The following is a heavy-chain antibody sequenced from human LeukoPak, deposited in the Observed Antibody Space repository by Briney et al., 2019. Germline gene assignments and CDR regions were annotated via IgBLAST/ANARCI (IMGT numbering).Heavy chain of an antibody. CDR1: GFTFSSYG. V-gene: IGHV3-30*02. Sequence: GGSLRLSCAASGFTFSSYGMHWVRQAPGKGLEWVAFIRHDGSNKYYADSVKGRFTISRDNSKNTLYLQMNSLRAEDTAVYYCAKDHLGYCSSTSCSGGSDYWGQGTLVTVSS. CDR3: AKDHLGYCSSTSCSGGSDY. D-gene: IGHD2-2*01. J-gene: IGHJ4*02. CDR2: IRHDGSNK.